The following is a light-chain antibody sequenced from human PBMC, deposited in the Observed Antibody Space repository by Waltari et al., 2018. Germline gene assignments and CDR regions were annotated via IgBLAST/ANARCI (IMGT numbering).Light chain of an antibody. CDR1: ETIRSN. CDR2: GIS. Sequence: EIVMRQSPATLFVSPGERATLSCRASETIRSNFLAWYQQKPGQAPRLLIYGISTRATGIPARFSGSGSGTEFTLTISSLQSEDFAVYYCQQHSSWPLTFGGGTNVEIK. J-gene: IGKJ4*01. V-gene: IGKV3-15*01. CDR3: QQHSSWPLT.